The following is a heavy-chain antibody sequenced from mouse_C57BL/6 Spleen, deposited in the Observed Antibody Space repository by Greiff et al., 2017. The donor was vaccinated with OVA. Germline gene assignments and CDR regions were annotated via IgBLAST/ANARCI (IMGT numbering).Heavy chain of an antibody. CDR3: ACYGLLKDY. D-gene: IGHD2-3*01. J-gene: IGHJ2*01. CDR2: IDPEDGAT. CDR1: GFNLKDYY. Sequence: EVQLHQSGAELVKPGASVKLSCTASGFNLKDYYMHWVKQRTEQGLEWIGRIDPEDGATKYDPKFQGKATITADTSSNTAYLQLSSQKSADTAVSYCACYGLLKDYWGQGTTVTVSS. V-gene: IGHV14-2*01.